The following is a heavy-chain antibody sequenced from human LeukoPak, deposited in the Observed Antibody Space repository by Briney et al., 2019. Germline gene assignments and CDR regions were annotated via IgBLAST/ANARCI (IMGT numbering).Heavy chain of an antibody. CDR1: GYTFTGYY. J-gene: IGHJ4*02. D-gene: IGHD3-10*01. V-gene: IGHV1-2*06. Sequence: ASVKVSCKASGYTFTGYYMHWVRQAPGQGLEWMGRINPSSGGTNYAQKFQGRVTMTRDTSISTAYMELSRLRSDDTAVYYCASGHYYGSGSYDYWGQGTLVTVSS. CDR2: INPSSGGT. CDR3: ASGHYYGSGSYDY.